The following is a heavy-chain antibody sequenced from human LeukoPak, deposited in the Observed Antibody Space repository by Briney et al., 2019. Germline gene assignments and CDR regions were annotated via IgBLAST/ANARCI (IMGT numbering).Heavy chain of an antibody. D-gene: IGHD6-13*01. V-gene: IGHV3-30*02. CDR1: GFTFSSYG. CDR3: AKDRSIAAAH. J-gene: IGHJ4*02. CDR2: IRYDGSNK. Sequence: GGSLRLSCAASGFTFSSYGMHWVRQAPGKGLEWVAFIRYDGSNKYYADSVKGRFTISGDNSKNTLYLQMNSLRAEDTAVYYCAKDRSIAAAHWGQGTLVTVSS.